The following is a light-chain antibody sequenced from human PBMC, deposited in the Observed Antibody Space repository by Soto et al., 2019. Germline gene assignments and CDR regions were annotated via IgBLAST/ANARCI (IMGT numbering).Light chain of an antibody. CDR3: QQLNSYPLFT. V-gene: IGKV1-9*01. CDR2: AAS. Sequence: IQLTQSPSSLSASVGDRVTITCRASQGISSYLAWYHQKPGKAPKLLIYAASTLQSGVPSRFSGSGSGTDFTLTISSLQPEDFATYYCQQLNSYPLFTFGPGTKVDIK. J-gene: IGKJ3*01. CDR1: QGISSY.